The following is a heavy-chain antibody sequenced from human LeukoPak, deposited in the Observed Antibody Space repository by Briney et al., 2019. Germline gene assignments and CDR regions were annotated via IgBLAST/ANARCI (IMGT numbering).Heavy chain of an antibody. D-gene: IGHD6-13*01. CDR1: GASITSTSYY. CDR2: LYYSGTT. CDR3: ASAEGGSGWYRGCFDY. Sequence: KPPETLCLPCAVSGASITSTSYYWGWIRQPPGKGLEWVVSLYYSGTTYYNPSLKSRVTISVYTSKNQFSLRLSSVTAADTAVYYCASAEGGSGWYRGCFDYWGQGTLLTVSS. J-gene: IGHJ4*02. V-gene: IGHV4-39*01.